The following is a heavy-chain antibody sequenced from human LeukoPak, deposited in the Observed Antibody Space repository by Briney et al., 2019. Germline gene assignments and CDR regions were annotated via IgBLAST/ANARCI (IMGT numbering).Heavy chain of an antibody. D-gene: IGHD3-16*01. V-gene: IGHV4-4*07. CDR3: ARFAFSSLRLDY. J-gene: IGHJ4*02. CDR1: GASISSYY. CDR2: ISNSGST. Sequence: SETLSLTCTVSGASISSYYWSWVRQPAGKGLEWIGRISNSGSTNYNPSLKSRVTIAVDKSRNQFSLKLTSVTAADTAVYYCARFAFSSLRLDYWGQGALVIVSS.